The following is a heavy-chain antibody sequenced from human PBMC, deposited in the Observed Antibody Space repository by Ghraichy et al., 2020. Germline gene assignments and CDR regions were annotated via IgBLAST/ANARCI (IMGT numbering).Heavy chain of an antibody. CDR1: GGSISSSSYY. Sequence: SETLSLTCTVSGGSISSSSYYWGWIRQPPGKGLEWIGSIYYSGSTYYNPSLKSRVTISVDTSKNQFSLKLSSVTAADTAVYYCARRPVVVIRNYFDYWGQGTLVTVSS. J-gene: IGHJ4*02. CDR3: ARRPVVVIRNYFDY. CDR2: IYYSGST. D-gene: IGHD3-22*01. V-gene: IGHV4-39*07.